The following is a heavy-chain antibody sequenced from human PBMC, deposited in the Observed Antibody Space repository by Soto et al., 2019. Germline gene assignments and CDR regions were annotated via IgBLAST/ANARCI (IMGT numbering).Heavy chain of an antibody. CDR2: IYDNGTT. CDR1: GLTVSNAY. CDR3: VRPLPSGRNYGLVV. D-gene: IGHD3-10*01. J-gene: IGHJ6*02. Sequence: EVQLVESGGGLIQPGGSLRLSCAASGLTVSNAYMAWVRQAPGMGLEWVSVIYDNGTTYYADSVKGRFTISRDTSTNTLSLQMDSLRAEDTAVYYCVRPLPSGRNYGLVVWGQGTTVTVSS. V-gene: IGHV3-53*01.